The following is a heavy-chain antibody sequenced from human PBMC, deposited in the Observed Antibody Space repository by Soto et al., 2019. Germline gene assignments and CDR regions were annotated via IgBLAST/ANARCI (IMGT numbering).Heavy chain of an antibody. Sequence: ASVKVSCKASGYTFTSYDINWVRQATGQGLEWMGWMNPNSGNTGYAQKFQGRVTMTRNTSISTAYMGLSSLRSEDTAVYYCARVRPGYYYYYMDVWGKGTTVTVSS. CDR3: ARVRPGYYYYYMDV. V-gene: IGHV1-8*01. J-gene: IGHJ6*03. CDR1: GYTFTSYD. CDR2: MNPNSGNT.